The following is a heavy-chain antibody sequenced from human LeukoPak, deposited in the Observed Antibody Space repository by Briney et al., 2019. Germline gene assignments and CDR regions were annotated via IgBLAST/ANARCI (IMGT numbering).Heavy chain of an antibody. Sequence: PGGSLRLSVAASGFTFSSYAMSWVRQAPGKGLEWVSSIGGRGYFTYYADSVEGRCTISRDKSKNRLYLQMNSLRAEDTAVYYCAKDNEGTILQPSYYFEYRGQGSLVTVSS. CDR3: AKDNEGTILQPSYYFEY. CDR1: GFTFSSYA. D-gene: IGHD3-3*01. J-gene: IGHJ4*02. V-gene: IGHV3-23*01. CDR2: IGGRGYFT.